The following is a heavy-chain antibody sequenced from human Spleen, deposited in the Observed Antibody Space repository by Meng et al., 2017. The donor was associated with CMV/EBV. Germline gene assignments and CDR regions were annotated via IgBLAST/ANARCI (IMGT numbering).Heavy chain of an antibody. CDR2: INTDSSGT. V-gene: IGHV1-2*02. J-gene: IGHJ5*02. Sequence: YTFNGYYRHWVRQGPGQGLGWMGWINTDSSGTNYEQKVQGRITITRDTSISTAYMELSRLRSDDTAVYYCAREEAYDFWSGYSNWFDPWGQGTLVTVSS. CDR1: YTFNGYY. D-gene: IGHD3-3*01. CDR3: AREEAYDFWSGYSNWFDP.